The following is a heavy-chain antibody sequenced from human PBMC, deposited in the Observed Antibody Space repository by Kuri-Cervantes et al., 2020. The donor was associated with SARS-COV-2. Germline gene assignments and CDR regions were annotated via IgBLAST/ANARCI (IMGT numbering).Heavy chain of an antibody. V-gene: IGHV1-69*06. CDR2: IIPIFGTT. J-gene: IGHJ4*02. D-gene: IGHD6-19*01. CDR3: ARDKGGYSSGSFDY. Sequence: SVKVSCKASGGTFSTYAISWVRQAPGQGLEWMGRIIPIFGTTNFPQKFQGRVTFTADKSTSTAYMELSSLRSEDTAVHYCARDKGGYSSGSFDYWGQGTLVTVSS. CDR1: GGTFSTYA.